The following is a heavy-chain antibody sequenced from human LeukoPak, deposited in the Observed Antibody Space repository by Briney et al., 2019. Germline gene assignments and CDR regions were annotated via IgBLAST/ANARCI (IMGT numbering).Heavy chain of an antibody. CDR3: ARGGSRDSYYDFWSGYSDLVR. CDR1: RYTFTGYY. J-gene: IGHJ4*02. Sequence: ASVKVSCKASRYTFTGYYMHLVRQAPGRGLEWMGRINPNSGGTNYAQKFQGRVTMTRDTSISAAYMELSRLRSDDTAVYYCARGGSRDSYYDFWSGYSDLVRWGQGTLVTVSS. V-gene: IGHV1-2*06. D-gene: IGHD3-3*01. CDR2: INPNSGGT.